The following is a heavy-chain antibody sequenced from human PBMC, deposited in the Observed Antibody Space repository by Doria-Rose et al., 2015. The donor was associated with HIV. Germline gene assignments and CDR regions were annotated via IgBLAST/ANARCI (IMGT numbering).Heavy chain of an antibody. CDR1: GVSLSSPGMG. CDR2: MFADDER. J-gene: IGHJ4*02. Sequence: QVTLKESGPVLVKPTETLTLTCTVSGVSLSSPGMGVSWIRQPPGKALEWLATMFADDERSYKTSLKSRLTISRGTSKSQVVLTMTDMDSVDTATYYCARIKSSRWYHKYYFDFWGQGTLVIVSA. D-gene: IGHD6-13*01. V-gene: IGHV2-26*01. CDR3: ARIKSSRWYHKYYFDF.